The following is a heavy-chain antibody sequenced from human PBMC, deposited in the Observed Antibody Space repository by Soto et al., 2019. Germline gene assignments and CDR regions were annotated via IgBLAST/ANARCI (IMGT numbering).Heavy chain of an antibody. CDR3: ARRSVVVIATGTNNWFDP. Sequence: ASVKVSCKASGYTFTSYGISWVRQAPGQGLEWMGWISAYNGNTNYAQKLQGRVTMTTDTSTSTAYMELRSLRSDDTAVYYCARRSVVVIATGTNNWFDPWGQGTLVTVSS. CDR2: ISAYNGNT. V-gene: IGHV1-18*01. CDR1: GYTFTSYG. J-gene: IGHJ5*02. D-gene: IGHD2-21*01.